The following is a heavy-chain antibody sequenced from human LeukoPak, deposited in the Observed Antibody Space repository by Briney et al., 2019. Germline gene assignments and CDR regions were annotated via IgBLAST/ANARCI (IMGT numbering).Heavy chain of an antibody. D-gene: IGHD4-17*01. CDR3: ARDSTATDY. Sequence: GRSLRLSCAASGFTFSSYSMNWVRQAPGKGLEWVSSISSSSSYIYCADSGKGRFTISRDNAKNSLYLQMNSLRAEDTAVYYCARDSTATDYWGQGTLVTVSS. V-gene: IGHV3-21*01. J-gene: IGHJ4*02. CDR2: ISSSSSYI. CDR1: GFTFSSYS.